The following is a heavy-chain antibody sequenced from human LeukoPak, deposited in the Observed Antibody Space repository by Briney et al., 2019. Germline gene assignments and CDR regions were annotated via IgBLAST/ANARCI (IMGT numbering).Heavy chain of an antibody. CDR3: ARGYRYSSGWYNFDY. J-gene: IGHJ4*02. D-gene: IGHD6-19*01. Sequence: GGSLRLSCAASGFTVSSNYMSWVRQASGKGLEWVSVIYSGGSTYYADSVKGRFTISRDNSKNTVFLQMNSLRAEDTAVYYCARGYRYSSGWYNFDYWGQGTLVTVSS. CDR1: GFTVSSNY. CDR2: IYSGGST. V-gene: IGHV3-66*01.